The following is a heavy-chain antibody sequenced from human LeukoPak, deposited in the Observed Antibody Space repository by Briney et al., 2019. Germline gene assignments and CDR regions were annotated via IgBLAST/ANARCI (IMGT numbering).Heavy chain of an antibody. Sequence: SVKVSCKASGGTFSSYAISWVRQAPGQGLEWMGGIIPIFGTANYAQKFQGRVTITADESTSTAYMELSSLRSEDTAAYYCASSETAMSTGYYYMDVWGKGTTVTVSS. V-gene: IGHV1-69*13. CDR3: ASSETAMSTGYYYMDV. D-gene: IGHD5-18*01. CDR1: GGTFSSYA. J-gene: IGHJ6*03. CDR2: IIPIFGTA.